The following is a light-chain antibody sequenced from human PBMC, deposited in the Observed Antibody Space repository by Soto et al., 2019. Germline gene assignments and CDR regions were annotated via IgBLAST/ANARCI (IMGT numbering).Light chain of an antibody. J-gene: IGKJ2*01. CDR2: ATS. CDR1: QDINKY. CDR3: QQSYSSPYT. Sequence: DIQMTQSPSSLSAAVGDRVTITCRASQDINKYLNWYRQTPGKAPNLLIFATSTLHSGVPSRFSGSRSGTDFSLTISSLQPEDFATYYCQQSYSSPYTFGQGTKPEF. V-gene: IGKV1-39*01.